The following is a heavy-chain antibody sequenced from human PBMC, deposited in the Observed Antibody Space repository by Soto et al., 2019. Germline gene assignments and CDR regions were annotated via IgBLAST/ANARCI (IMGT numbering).Heavy chain of an antibody. CDR2: ISYDGSNK. Sequence: QPGGSLRLSCAASGFTFSSYAMHWVRQAPGKGLEWVAVISYDGSNKYYADSVKGRFTISRDNSKNTLYLQMNSLRAEDTAVYYCARDLYVSIAARPWDWRIAAAGLFDYWGQGTLVTVSS. D-gene: IGHD6-6*01. CDR3: ARDLYVSIAARPWDWRIAAAGLFDY. CDR1: GFTFSSYA. J-gene: IGHJ4*02. V-gene: IGHV3-30-3*01.